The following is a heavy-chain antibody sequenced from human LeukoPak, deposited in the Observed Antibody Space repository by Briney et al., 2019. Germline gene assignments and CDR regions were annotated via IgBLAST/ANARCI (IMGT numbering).Heavy chain of an antibody. CDR1: GYSFNNYY. Sequence: SVKVSCKASGYSFNNYYIHWVRQAPGQGLEWVGWMYPKNGGTNYAKNFQGRVTLTRDTSITTAYMEPSSLNSDDTALYYCVRENWYYDYWGQGTLVTVSS. D-gene: IGHD1-1*01. V-gene: IGHV1-2*02. J-gene: IGHJ4*02. CDR3: VRENWYYDY. CDR2: MYPKNGGT.